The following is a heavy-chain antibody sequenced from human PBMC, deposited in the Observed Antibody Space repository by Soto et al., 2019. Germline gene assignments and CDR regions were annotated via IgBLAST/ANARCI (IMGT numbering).Heavy chain of an antibody. D-gene: IGHD6-19*01. J-gene: IGHJ4*02. CDR3: AKKKTSSGWYEAGGDY. CDR1: GFTFSSYA. Sequence: GGSLRLSCAASGFTFSSYAMSWVRQAPGKGLEWVSAISGSGGSTYYADSVKGRFTISRDNSKNTLYLQMNSLRAEDTAVYYCAKKKTSSGWYEAGGDYWGQGTLVTVSS. CDR2: ISGSGGST. V-gene: IGHV3-23*01.